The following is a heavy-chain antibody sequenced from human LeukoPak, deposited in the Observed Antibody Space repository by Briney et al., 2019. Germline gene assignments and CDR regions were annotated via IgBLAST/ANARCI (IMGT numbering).Heavy chain of an antibody. CDR2: ISSSSSYI. D-gene: IGHD1-26*01. Sequence: GGSLRLSCAASGFTFSSYSMNWVRQAPGKGLEWVSSISSSSSYIYYADSVKGRFTISRDNAKNSLYLQMNSLRAEDTAVYYCAREFIVGAFPFDYWGQGTLVTVSS. V-gene: IGHV3-21*01. CDR3: AREFIVGAFPFDY. J-gene: IGHJ4*02. CDR1: GFTFSSYS.